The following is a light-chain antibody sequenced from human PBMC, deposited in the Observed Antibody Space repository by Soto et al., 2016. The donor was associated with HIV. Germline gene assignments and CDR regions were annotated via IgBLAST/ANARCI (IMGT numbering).Light chain of an antibody. V-gene: IGKV1-33*01. Sequence: DIHMTQSPSTLSASVGDSVTITCQTSQDISNNLNWYQQKPGKAPKLLIYDASKLETGVPSRFSGSGSGTYFTFTITSLQSEDIATYYCQRYDNLPITFGQGTRLVIK. J-gene: IGKJ5*01. CDR3: QRYDNLPIT. CDR1: QDISNN. CDR2: DAS.